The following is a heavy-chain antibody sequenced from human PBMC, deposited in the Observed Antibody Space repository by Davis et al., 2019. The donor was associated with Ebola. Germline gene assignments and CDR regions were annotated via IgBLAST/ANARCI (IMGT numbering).Heavy chain of an antibody. CDR2: ISGSGGST. D-gene: IGHD3-22*01. V-gene: IGHV3-23*01. CDR3: AKNLRDYYDSSGYYPDAFDI. J-gene: IGHJ3*02. Sequence: GGSLRLSFAASGFPFRSYAMSWVRQAPGKGLEWVSAISGSGGSTYYADSVKGRFTISRDNSKNTLYLQMNSLRAEDTAVYYCAKNLRDYYDSSGYYPDAFDIWGQGTMVTVSS. CDR1: GFPFRSYA.